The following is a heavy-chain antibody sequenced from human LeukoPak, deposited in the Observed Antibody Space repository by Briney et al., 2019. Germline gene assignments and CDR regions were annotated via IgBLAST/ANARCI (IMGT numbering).Heavy chain of an antibody. CDR3: AKDLRRLDY. J-gene: IGHJ4*02. Sequence: SVKVSCKASGGTFSSYAISWVRQAPGQGLEWMGGIIPILGTAKYAQKFQGRVTITADESTRTAYMEVSSLRGDDTAVYFCAKDLRRLDYWGQGALVIVSS. D-gene: IGHD6-19*01. CDR1: GGTFSSYA. CDR2: IIPILGTA. V-gene: IGHV1-69*13.